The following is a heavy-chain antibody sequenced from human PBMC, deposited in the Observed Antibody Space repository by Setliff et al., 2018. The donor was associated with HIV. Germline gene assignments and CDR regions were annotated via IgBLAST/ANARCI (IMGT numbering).Heavy chain of an antibody. CDR3: ARGAQDYEDYYFDY. Sequence: ASVKVSCKASGYTFTSYDINWVRQATGQGLEWMGWMNPNSGNTGYAQKFQGRVTMTRNTSISTAYMELSSLRSEDTALYFCARGAQDYEDYYFDYWGQGTLVTVSS. J-gene: IGHJ4*02. CDR1: GYTFTSYD. CDR2: MNPNSGNT. V-gene: IGHV1-8*02. D-gene: IGHD4-17*01.